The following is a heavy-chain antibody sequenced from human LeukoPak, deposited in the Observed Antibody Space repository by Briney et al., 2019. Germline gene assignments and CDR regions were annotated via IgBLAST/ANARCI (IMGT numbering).Heavy chain of an antibody. CDR2: INPNSGGT. V-gene: IGHV1-2*02. CDR1: GYTFTSYY. J-gene: IGHJ5*02. CDR3: ARDQGFLEWLLSKEANNWFDP. Sequence: GASVSLSCKASGYTFTSYYMHWVRQAPGQGLEWMGWINPNSGGTNYAQKFQGRVTMTRDTSISTAYMELSRLRSDDTAVYYCARDQGFLEWLLSKEANNWFDPWGQGTLVTVSS. D-gene: IGHD3-3*01.